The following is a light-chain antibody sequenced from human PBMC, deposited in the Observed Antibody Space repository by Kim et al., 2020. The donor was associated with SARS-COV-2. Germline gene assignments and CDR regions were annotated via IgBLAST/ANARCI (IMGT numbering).Light chain of an antibody. V-gene: IGKV3-11*01. J-gene: IGKJ5*01. CDR1: RSVRTN. Sequence: SLSQRQSATLSARASRSVRTNLAWYRKKPGQSPRPLIYDASNRATGIPARFSGSESGTDFTLTISSLEPEDFAVYYCQQRGNWPTFGQGTRLEIK. CDR3: QQRGNWPT. CDR2: DAS.